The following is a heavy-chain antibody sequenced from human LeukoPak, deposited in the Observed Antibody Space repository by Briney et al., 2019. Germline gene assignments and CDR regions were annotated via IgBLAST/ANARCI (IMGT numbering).Heavy chain of an antibody. J-gene: IGHJ3*02. CDR1: GFIFNSYW. Sequence: GGSLRLSCAASGFIFNSYWMNWLRQAPGKGLEWVANVDQDGSEKYYVGSVKGRFTISRDNAKNSLYLQMNSLRVEDTAVYYCARGWASSRRKAFDIWGQGTMVIVSS. D-gene: IGHD3-16*01. CDR2: VDQDGSEK. CDR3: ARGWASSRRKAFDI. V-gene: IGHV3-7*03.